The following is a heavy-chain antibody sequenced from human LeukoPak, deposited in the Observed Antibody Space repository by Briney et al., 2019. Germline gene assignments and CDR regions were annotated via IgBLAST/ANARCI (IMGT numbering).Heavy chain of an antibody. CDR3: ARHVYGEGMVV. CDR1: GGSLNGYY. D-gene: IGHD4-17*01. V-gene: IGHV4-59*08. Sequence: PSETLSLTCTVSGGSLNGYYWGWIRQPPGKGLECIGYIHSSEGTAHNASLKSRLTISLDTSKNQFSLTLSSVTAADTAVYYCARHVYGEGMVVWGKGTTVNVSS. J-gene: IGHJ6*04. CDR2: IHSSEGT.